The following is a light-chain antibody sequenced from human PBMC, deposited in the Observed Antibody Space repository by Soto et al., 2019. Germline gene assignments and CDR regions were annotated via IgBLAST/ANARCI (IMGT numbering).Light chain of an antibody. J-gene: IGKJ2*01. Sequence: DIQMTQSPSTLSASVGDRVTITCRASQSISSWLAWYQQKPGKAPKLLIYKASSLESGIPSRFSGSGSGTAFTLTISSLQPDDFATNYCQQYNRYPYTFGQGTKLEIK. CDR3: QQYNRYPYT. V-gene: IGKV1-5*03. CDR1: QSISSW. CDR2: KAS.